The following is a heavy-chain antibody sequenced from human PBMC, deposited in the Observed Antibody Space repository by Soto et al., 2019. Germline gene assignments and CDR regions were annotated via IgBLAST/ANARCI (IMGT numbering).Heavy chain of an antibody. D-gene: IGHD3-3*01. V-gene: IGHV3-11*01. CDR3: ARGYYDFWSGYYISPYGMDV. CDR1: GFTFSDYY. Sequence: GGSLRLSCAVSGFTFSDYYMSWIRQAPGKGLEWVSYISSRGSSIYYADSVKGRFTISRDNAKNSLYLQMNGLRAEDTAVYYCARGYYDFWSGYYISPYGMDVWGQGTTVTVSS. CDR2: ISSRGSSI. J-gene: IGHJ6*02.